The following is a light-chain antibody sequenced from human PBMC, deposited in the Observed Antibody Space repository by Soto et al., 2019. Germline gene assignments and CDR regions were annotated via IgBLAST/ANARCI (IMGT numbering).Light chain of an antibody. CDR3: QQYYNAPPYI. J-gene: IGKJ2*01. V-gene: IGKV1-33*01. CDR2: DAS. Sequence: EIRLTQSPSTLSASLGERATLTCKASQDIYIYLYWYQQKPGKDPKLLIYDASTLATGVPSRFSGSGSGTHFTILISSLRPEDIATYYCQQYYNAPPYIFGPGTKVE. CDR1: QDIYIY.